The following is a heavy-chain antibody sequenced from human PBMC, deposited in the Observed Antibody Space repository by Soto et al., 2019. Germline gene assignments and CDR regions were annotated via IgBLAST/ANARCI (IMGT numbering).Heavy chain of an antibody. Sequence: ASVKVSCKASGYTFTGYYMHWVRQAPGQGLEWMGWINPNSGGTNYAQKFQGWVTMTRDTSISTAYMELSRLRSDDTAVYYCARGSIESYDSSGYYLNWFDPWGQGTLVTGSS. J-gene: IGHJ5*02. CDR3: ARGSIESYDSSGYYLNWFDP. V-gene: IGHV1-2*04. D-gene: IGHD3-22*01. CDR2: INPNSGGT. CDR1: GYTFTGYY.